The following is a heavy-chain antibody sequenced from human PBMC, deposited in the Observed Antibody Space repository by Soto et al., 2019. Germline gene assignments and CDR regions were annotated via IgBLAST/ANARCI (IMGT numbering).Heavy chain of an antibody. V-gene: IGHV3-21*01. D-gene: IGHD3-10*01. J-gene: IGHJ5*02. CDR1: GFTFSSYA. Sequence: GGSLRLSCAASGFTFSSYAMHWVRQAPGKGLEWVSTISSNSAYIYYTDALRGRFTISRDNAKNSLHLQMNSLRAEDTAVYYCTRAPPQGRGARGWFGPGGRGT. CDR2: ISSNSAYI. CDR3: TRAPPQGRGARGWFGP.